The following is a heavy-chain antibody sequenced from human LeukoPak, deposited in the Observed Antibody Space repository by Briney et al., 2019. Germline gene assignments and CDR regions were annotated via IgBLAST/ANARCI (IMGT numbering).Heavy chain of an antibody. Sequence: ETLSLTCTVSGYSISSGYYWGWIRQPPGKGLEWVSGISGSGGSTYSADSVKGRFIISRDNSKNMLYLQMNSLRAEDTAVYYCAHPTEYSSSWYGNWFDPWGQGTLVTVSS. CDR1: GYSISSGYY. D-gene: IGHD6-13*01. V-gene: IGHV3-23*01. J-gene: IGHJ5*02. CDR2: ISGSGGST. CDR3: AHPTEYSSSWYGNWFDP.